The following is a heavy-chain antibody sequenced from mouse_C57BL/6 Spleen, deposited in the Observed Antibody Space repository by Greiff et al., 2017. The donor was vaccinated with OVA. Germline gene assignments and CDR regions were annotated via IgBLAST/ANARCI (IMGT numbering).Heavy chain of an antibody. CDR2: INPSSGYT. CDR3: ARGDPYDGYYVEYAMDY. J-gene: IGHJ4*01. V-gene: IGHV1-7*01. Sequence: VQLQQSGAELAKPGASVKLSCKASGYTFTSYWMHWVKQRPGQGLEWIGYINPSSGYTKYNQKFKDKATLTADKSSSTAYMQLSSLTYEDSAVYYCARGDPYDGYYVEYAMDYWGQGTSVTVSS. CDR1: GYTFTSYW. D-gene: IGHD2-3*01.